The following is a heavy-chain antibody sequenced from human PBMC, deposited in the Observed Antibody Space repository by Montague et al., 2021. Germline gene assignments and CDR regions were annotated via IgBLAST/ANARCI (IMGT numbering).Heavy chain of an antibody. CDR3: ARLDIVLIYWGFDY. CDR1: GGSISSSNYH. Sequence: ETLSLTCIVSGGSISSSNYHWGWIRQPPGKGLEWIGSITYTGNTYYNPSLKSRVTMSVDTSRNQFSLKLASVTAADTAVYYCARLDIVLIYWGFDYWDQGTLVTVSS. D-gene: IGHD2-8*01. J-gene: IGHJ4*02. V-gene: IGHV4-39*01. CDR2: ITYTGNT.